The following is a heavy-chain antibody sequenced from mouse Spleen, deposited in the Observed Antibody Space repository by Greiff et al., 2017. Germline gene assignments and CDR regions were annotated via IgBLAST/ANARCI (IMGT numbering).Heavy chain of an antibody. D-gene: IGHD2-2*01. CDR1: GFTFSSYA. J-gene: IGHJ2*01. CDR3: ARRRGLRYYFDY. Sequence: EVKLVESGGGLVKPGGSLKLSCAASGFTFSSYAMSWVRQTPEKRLEWVATISSGGSYTYYPDSVKGRFTISRDNAKNTLYLQMSSLRSEDTAMYYCARRRGLRYYFDYWGQGTTLTVSS. CDR2: ISSGGSYT. V-gene: IGHV5-9-1*01.